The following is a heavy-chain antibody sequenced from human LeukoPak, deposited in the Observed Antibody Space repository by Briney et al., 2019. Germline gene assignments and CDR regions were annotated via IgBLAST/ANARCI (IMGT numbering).Heavy chain of an antibody. V-gene: IGHV3-23*01. D-gene: IGHD6-19*01. CDR2: IGGSGGST. CDR1: RFTFSSYA. CDR3: AKARDDSSGWYAGFDC. J-gene: IGHJ4*02. Sequence: GGSLRLSCAASRFTFSSYAMSWVRQAPGKGLEWVSTIGGSGGSTYYADSVKGRFTISRDNSKNTLYLQMNSLRAEDTAVYYCAKARDDSSGWYAGFDCWGQGTLVTVSS.